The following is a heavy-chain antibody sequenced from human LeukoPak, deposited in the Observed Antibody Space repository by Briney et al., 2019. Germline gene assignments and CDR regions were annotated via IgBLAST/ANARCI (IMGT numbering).Heavy chain of an antibody. V-gene: IGHV4-4*07. CDR3: GRVGAAHPSDYGGYYYFDY. D-gene: IGHD4-23*01. Sequence: PSETLSLTCTVSGGSISSYYWSWIRQPAGKGLEWIGRIYTSGSTNYNPSLKSRVTMSVDTSKNQFSLKLSSVTAADTAVYYCGRVGAAHPSDYGGYYYFDYWGQGNLVTVSS. CDR2: IYTSGST. CDR1: GGSISSYY. J-gene: IGHJ4*02.